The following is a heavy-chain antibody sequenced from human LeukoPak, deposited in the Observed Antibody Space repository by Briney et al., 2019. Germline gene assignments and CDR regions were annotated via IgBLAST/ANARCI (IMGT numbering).Heavy chain of an antibody. J-gene: IGHJ4*02. D-gene: IGHD6-19*01. Sequence: SQTLSLTCAISGDSVSSNSAAWNWIRQSPSRGLEWLGRTYYRSKWYNDYAVSVKSRITINPDTSKNQFSLQLNSVTPEDTAVYYCARDPGFSAVAGHMRYFDYWGQGTLVTVSS. CDR2: TYYRSKWYN. CDR3: ARDPGFSAVAGHMRYFDY. CDR1: GDSVSSNSAA. V-gene: IGHV6-1*01.